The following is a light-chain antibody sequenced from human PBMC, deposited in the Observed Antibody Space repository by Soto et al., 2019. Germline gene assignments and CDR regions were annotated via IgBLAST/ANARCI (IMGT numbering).Light chain of an antibody. J-gene: IGLJ2*01. Sequence: QSALTQPPSASGSPGQSVTISCTGTSSDVGAYNYVSWYQQHPDKAPKLMIYEVNKRPSGVPDRFSGSKSDNTASLTVSGLQAEDEADYYCSSYAGSNTVVFGGGTKLTVL. CDR2: EVN. V-gene: IGLV2-8*01. CDR1: SSDVGAYNY. CDR3: SSYAGSNTVV.